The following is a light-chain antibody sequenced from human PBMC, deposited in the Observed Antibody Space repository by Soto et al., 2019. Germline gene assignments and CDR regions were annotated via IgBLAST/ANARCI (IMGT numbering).Light chain of an antibody. CDR3: QQYEIWPRT. CDR1: QSVSTK. V-gene: IGKV3-15*01. CDR2: GAS. J-gene: IGKJ1*01. Sequence: IVMTQSPATLSVPPGERVTLSCRASQSVSTKLAWFQQKPGQAPRLLIYGASTRATGIPARFSGSESGTEFTLTISSLQSEDFAVYYCQQYEIWPRTFGQGTKV.